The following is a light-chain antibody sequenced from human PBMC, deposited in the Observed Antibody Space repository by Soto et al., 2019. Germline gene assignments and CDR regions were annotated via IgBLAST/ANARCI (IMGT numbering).Light chain of an antibody. CDR1: STDVGGYNY. Sequence: QSALTQPPSASGSPGQSVTLSCTGTSTDVGGYNYVSWYQQHPGKAPKLIIYEVTTRPSGVPDRFSGSKSGNTASLTVSGIQAEDEADYYCSSYSGSNSVVFGGGTQVTVL. J-gene: IGLJ2*01. CDR3: SSYSGSNSVV. V-gene: IGLV2-8*01. CDR2: EVT.